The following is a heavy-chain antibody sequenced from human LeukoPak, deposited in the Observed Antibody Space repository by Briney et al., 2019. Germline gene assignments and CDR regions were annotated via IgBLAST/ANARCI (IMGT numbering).Heavy chain of an antibody. J-gene: IGHJ4*02. D-gene: IGHD6-19*01. V-gene: IGHV3-23*01. CDR3: AKGDWYSSGWPGY. Sequence: GGSLRLSCAASGFTFSSYWMHWVRQAPGKGLEWVSAISGSGGSTYYADSVKGRFTISRDNSKNTLYLQMNSLRAEDTAVYYCAKGDWYSSGWPGYWGQGTLVTVSS. CDR1: GFTFSSYW. CDR2: ISGSGGST.